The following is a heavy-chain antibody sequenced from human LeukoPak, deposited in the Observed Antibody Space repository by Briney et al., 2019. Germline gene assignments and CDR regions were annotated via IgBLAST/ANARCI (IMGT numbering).Heavy chain of an antibody. V-gene: IGHV3-23*01. CDR3: AASSGWWAFDY. J-gene: IGHJ4*02. CDR1: GFTFSSYG. D-gene: IGHD6-19*01. CDR2: ISGDVTST. Sequence: GGSLRLSCAASGFTFSSYGMGWVRQAPGKGLEWVSAISGDVTSTYYADSVRGRFTISRDNSKNTLYLQMNSLRVEDAAIYYCAASSGWWAFDYWGQGTLVTVSS.